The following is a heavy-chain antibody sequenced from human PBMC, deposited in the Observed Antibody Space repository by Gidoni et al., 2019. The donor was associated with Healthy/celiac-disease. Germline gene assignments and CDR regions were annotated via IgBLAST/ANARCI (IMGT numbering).Heavy chain of an antibody. CDR1: GFSFGSYA. CDR2: ISGSGGST. CDR3: AKYSSGWYHWFDP. D-gene: IGHD6-19*01. Sequence: EVLLVESGGGLVQPGGPLRLSCAASGFSFGSYAMGWVRQAPGKGLEWVSAISGSGGSTHDADSVKGRFTISRDNSKNTLYLPMNSLRAEDTAVYYCAKYSSGWYHWFDPWGQGTLVTVSS. V-gene: IGHV3-23*04. J-gene: IGHJ5*02.